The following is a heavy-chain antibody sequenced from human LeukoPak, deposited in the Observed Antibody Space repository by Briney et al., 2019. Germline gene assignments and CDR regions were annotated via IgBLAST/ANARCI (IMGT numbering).Heavy chain of an antibody. D-gene: IGHD2-15*01. CDR3: ASVRGYCSRGSCYHFDY. V-gene: IGHV4-59*08. Sequence: SETLSLTCTVSGGSISSYYWSWLRQPPGKGLEWIGYIYYSGSTNYNPSLKSRVTISVDTSKNQFSLKLSSVTAADTAVYYCASVRGYCSRGSCYHFDYWGQGTLVTVSS. CDR2: IYYSGST. J-gene: IGHJ4*02. CDR1: GGSISSYY.